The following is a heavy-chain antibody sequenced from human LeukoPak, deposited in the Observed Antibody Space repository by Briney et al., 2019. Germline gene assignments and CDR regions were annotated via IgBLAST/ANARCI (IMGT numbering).Heavy chain of an antibody. D-gene: IGHD2-15*01. J-gene: IGHJ3*02. Sequence: GGSLRLSCAASGFTFSSYWMHWVRQAPGKGLVWVSRINSVGSSTSYADSVKGRFTISRDNAKNTLYLQMNSLRAEDTAVYYCARGGYCSGGSCYGRDAFDIWGQGTMVTVSS. CDR1: GFTFSSYW. V-gene: IGHV3-74*01. CDR2: INSVGSST. CDR3: ARGGYCSGGSCYGRDAFDI.